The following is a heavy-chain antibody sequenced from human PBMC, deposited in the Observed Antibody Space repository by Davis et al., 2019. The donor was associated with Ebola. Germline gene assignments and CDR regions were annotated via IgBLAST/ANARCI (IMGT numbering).Heavy chain of an antibody. Sequence: GESLKISCAASGFTFSSYSMNWVRQAPGKALEWVSSISSSSSYIYYADSVKGRFTISRDNAKNSLYLQMNSLRAEDTAVYYCAREGLGMITFGGVIVKPSFDYWGQGTLVTVSS. CDR3: AREGLGMITFGGVIVKPSFDY. J-gene: IGHJ4*02. CDR1: GFTFSSYS. V-gene: IGHV3-21*01. D-gene: IGHD3-16*02. CDR2: ISSSSSYI.